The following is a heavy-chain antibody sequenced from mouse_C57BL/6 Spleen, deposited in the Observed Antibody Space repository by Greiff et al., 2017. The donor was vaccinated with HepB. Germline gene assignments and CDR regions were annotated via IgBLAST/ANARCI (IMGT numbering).Heavy chain of an antibody. CDR1: GYTFTSYW. CDR2: TNPTNGRT. CDR3: ARIKKIVATYFDY. V-gene: IGHV1S81*02. D-gene: IGHD1-1*01. J-gene: IGHJ2*01. Sequence: VQLQQSGAELVKAGASVKMSCQASGYTFTSYWMHWVKQRLGQGLEWFAETNPTNGRTYYNEKFKSKATLTVDKYSSTAYMLLSGPTFEDSAVYYCARIKKIVATYFDYWGQGTTLTVSS.